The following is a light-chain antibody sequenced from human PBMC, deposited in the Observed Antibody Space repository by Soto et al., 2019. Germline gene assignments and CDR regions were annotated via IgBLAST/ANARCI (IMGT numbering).Light chain of an antibody. CDR3: HQRQSWPRT. V-gene: IGKV3-11*01. CDR2: LAS. Sequence: EIVLTQSPATLSSFPGDRVTLSCRASQAVNTRLAWYQHKPGQAPRLLIYLASNRAAGVPARFSGSGSGTDFTLTISNVEPEDFAVYYCHQRQSWPRTFGQGTRLEIK. CDR1: QAVNTR. J-gene: IGKJ5*01.